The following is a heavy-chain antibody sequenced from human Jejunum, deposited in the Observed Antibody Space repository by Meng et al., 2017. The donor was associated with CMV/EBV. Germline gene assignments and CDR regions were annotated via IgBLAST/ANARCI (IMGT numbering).Heavy chain of an antibody. CDR2: IYYNGRT. CDR1: SSYD. D-gene: IGHD5-18*01. J-gene: IGHJ3*02. Sequence: SSYDMNWVRQAPGKGLEWIGNIYYNGRTYYSPSLKSRVTISMDTSKNQFSLKLSSVTAADTAVYFCAREGYRGGAFDIWDQGTMVTVSS. V-gene: IGHV4-39*07. CDR3: AREGYRGGAFDI.